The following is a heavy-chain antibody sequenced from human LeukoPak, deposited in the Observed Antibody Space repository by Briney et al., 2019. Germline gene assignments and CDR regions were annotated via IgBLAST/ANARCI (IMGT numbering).Heavy chain of an antibody. V-gene: IGHV3-53*01. J-gene: IGHJ6*02. CDR3: ARWTSYYYYYGMDV. CDR1: GFXVSSNY. D-gene: IGHD3/OR15-3a*01. CDR2: IYSGGST. Sequence: GGSLRLSCAASGFXVSSNYISWVRQAPGKGPEWVSVIYSGGSTYYADSVKGRFTISRDNSKNTLYLQMNSLRAEDTAVYYCARWTSYYYYYGMDVWGQGTTVTVSS.